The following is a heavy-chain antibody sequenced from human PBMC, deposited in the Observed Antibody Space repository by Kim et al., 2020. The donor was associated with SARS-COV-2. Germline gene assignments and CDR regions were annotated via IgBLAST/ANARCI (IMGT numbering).Heavy chain of an antibody. CDR1: GFTFSNYA. CDR2: IRGSGGTT. Sequence: GGSLRLSCTASGFTFSNYAMTWVRQAPGKGLESVSAIRGSGGTTYYADSVKGRFTISRDNSKNTLYLQMDSLRVEDTAVYYCAKGGRNSGWGNIDFWGQGNQVTVSS. D-gene: IGHD6-19*01. J-gene: IGHJ4*02. V-gene: IGHV3-23*01. CDR3: AKGGRNSGWGNIDF.